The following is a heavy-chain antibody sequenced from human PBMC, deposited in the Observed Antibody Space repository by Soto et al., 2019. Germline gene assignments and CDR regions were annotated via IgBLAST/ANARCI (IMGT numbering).Heavy chain of an antibody. V-gene: IGHV4-39*01. CDR3: ARHFSVYYFDY. CDR2: IYYSGTT. CDR1: GDSITSNSYF. J-gene: IGHJ4*02. Sequence: QLQLQESGPGLVKPSETLSLTCTVSGDSITSNSYFWAWIRQPPGKGLEWIGSIYYSGTTYYNPSLKSRVTISVDRPKNQFSLKLSSVTAADTAVYYCARHFSVYYFDYWGQGALVTVSS.